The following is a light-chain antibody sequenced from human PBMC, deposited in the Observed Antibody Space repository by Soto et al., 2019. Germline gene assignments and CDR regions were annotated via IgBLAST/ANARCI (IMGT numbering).Light chain of an antibody. CDR1: QSVSNNY. Sequence: EIVLTQSPGTLSLSPGERATLSCRASQSVSNNYLAWYQQKPGQAPRLLIYGASNRATGIPDRLSGSGSGTDFTLTISRLAPEDFAVYYCQQYGSSGTLGQGTKVDIK. CDR2: GAS. V-gene: IGKV3-20*01. J-gene: IGKJ1*01. CDR3: QQYGSSGT.